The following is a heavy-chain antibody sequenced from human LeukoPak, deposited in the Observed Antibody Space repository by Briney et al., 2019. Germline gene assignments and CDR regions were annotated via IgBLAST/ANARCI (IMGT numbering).Heavy chain of an antibody. J-gene: IGHJ4*02. Sequence: GGSLRLSCAASGFTFSSYWMSWVRQAPGKGLEWVANIKQDGSEKYYVDSVKGRFTISRDNAENSLYLEMNSLTTEDTAFYYCARDKEVGPTLLSYWGQGTLVTVSS. D-gene: IGHD1-26*01. V-gene: IGHV3-7*01. CDR2: IKQDGSEK. CDR1: GFTFSSYW. CDR3: ARDKEVGPTLLSY.